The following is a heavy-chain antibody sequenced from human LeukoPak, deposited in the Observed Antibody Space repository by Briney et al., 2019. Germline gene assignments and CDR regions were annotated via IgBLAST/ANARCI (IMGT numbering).Heavy chain of an antibody. CDR3: ARDPGVIAVHYMDV. CDR2: ISGPGGTT. D-gene: IGHD2/OR15-2a*01. Sequence: PGGSLRLSRVVSGFTFSTHAMTWVRPAPGKGLERVSDISGPGGTTYYAASVKGRFTISRDNSKNTLFLQMNSLRAEDTAVYYCARDPGVIAVHYMDVWGKGTTVIVSS. CDR1: GFTFSTHA. V-gene: IGHV3-23*01. J-gene: IGHJ6*03.